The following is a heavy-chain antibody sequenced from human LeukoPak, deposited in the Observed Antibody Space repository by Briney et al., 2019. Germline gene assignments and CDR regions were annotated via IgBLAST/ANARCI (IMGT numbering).Heavy chain of an antibody. CDR2: ISGDGGST. J-gene: IGHJ4*02. CDR1: GFTFNDYA. Sequence: PGGSLSLSCAVSGFTFNDYAMNWIRQAPGKGLEWVSFISGDGGSTYYADSVKGRFTISRDNSRNSLYLQMNSLRLGDTALYYCATDCSGNRCYSLWGQGTLVTVSS. V-gene: IGHV3-43*02. CDR3: ATDCSGNRCYSL. D-gene: IGHD2-15*01.